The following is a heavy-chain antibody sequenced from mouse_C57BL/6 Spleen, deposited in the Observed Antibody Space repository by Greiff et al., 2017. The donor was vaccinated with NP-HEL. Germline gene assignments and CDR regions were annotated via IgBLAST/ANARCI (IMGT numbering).Heavy chain of an antibody. D-gene: IGHD2-4*01. J-gene: IGHJ3*01. V-gene: IGHV1-42*01. Sequence: EVQLVESGPELVKPGASVKISCKASGYSFTGYYMNWVKQSPEKSLEWIGEINPSTGGTTYNQKFKAKATLTVDKSSSTAYMQLKSLTSEDSAVYYCARGDYDAVFAYWGQGTLVTVSA. CDR2: INPSTGGT. CDR1: GYSFTGYY. CDR3: ARGDYDAVFAY.